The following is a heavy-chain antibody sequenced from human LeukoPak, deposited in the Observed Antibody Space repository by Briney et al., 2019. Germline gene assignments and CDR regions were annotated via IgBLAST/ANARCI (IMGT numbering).Heavy chain of an antibody. V-gene: IGHV1-69*06. D-gene: IGHD6-19*01. CDR3: ARTTVFSGSRVVAGSPYYYYYYMDV. CDR2: IIPIFGTA. J-gene: IGHJ6*03. CDR1: GGTFSSYA. Sequence: ASVKVSCKASGGTFSSYAISWVRQAPGQGLEWMGGIIPIFGTANYAQKFQGRVTITADKSTSTAYMELSSLRSEDTAVYYCARTTVFSGSRVVAGSPYYYYYYMDVWGKGTTVTVSS.